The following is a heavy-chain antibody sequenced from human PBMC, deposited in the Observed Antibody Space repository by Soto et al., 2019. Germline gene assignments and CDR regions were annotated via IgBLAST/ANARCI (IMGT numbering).Heavy chain of an antibody. Sequence: EVQLVESGGGLVQPGGSLRLSCAASGFTFSNYNMNWVRQTPGKGLEWVSYITYSSTTISYADSVNGRFTISRDNAKNSLYLQMNSLRDEDAAVYYCARAGLAPVDYWGQGTLVTVSS. V-gene: IGHV3-48*02. J-gene: IGHJ4*02. CDR1: GFTFSNYN. CDR2: ITYSSTTI. CDR3: ARAGLAPVDY. D-gene: IGHD6-19*01.